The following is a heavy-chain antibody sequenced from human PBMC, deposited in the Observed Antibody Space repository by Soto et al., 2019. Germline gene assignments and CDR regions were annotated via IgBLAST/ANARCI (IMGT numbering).Heavy chain of an antibody. CDR2: IYSSGST. CDR1: AGSISGYH. J-gene: IGHJ3*02. Sequence: SETLSRTCTVCAGSISGYHEGWIRQPPWQGREWIGCIYSSGSTCYNPSLKSRVTIAADTSKNHLSRKLSSVTAAHTAVYYCPRWGRYYDSSGHYFNLYASEIWGQGTMVAVSS. V-gene: IGHV4-59*01. CDR3: PRWGRYYDSSGHYFNLYASEI. D-gene: IGHD3-22*01.